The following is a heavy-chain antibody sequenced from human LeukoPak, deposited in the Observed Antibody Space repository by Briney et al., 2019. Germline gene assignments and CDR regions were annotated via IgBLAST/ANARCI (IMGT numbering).Heavy chain of an antibody. Sequence: GGSLRLSCAASGFTVSSNYMGWVRQAPGKGLEWVSVIYSGGSTYYADSVKGRFTISRDNSKNTLYLQMNSLRAEDTAVYYCARDRVRLGELSLDWFDPWGQGTLVTVPS. CDR3: ARDRVRLGELSLDWFDP. D-gene: IGHD3-16*02. CDR1: GFTVSSNY. CDR2: IYSGGST. V-gene: IGHV3-66*01. J-gene: IGHJ5*02.